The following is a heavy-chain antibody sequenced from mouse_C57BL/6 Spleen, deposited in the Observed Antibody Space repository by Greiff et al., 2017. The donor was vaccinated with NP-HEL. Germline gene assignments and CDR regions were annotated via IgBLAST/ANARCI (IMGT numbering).Heavy chain of an antibody. Sequence: QVQLQQSGAELARPGASVKMSCKASGYTFTSYTMHWVQQRPGQGLEWIGYINPSSGYTKYNQQFKDKATLTADKASSTAYMQMSSLTAEDSADYYCGNYYGTDYYAMDYWGQGTSVTVSS. CDR1: GYTFTSYT. CDR3: GNYYGTDYYAMDY. D-gene: IGHD1-1*01. V-gene: IGHV1-4*01. CDR2: INPSSGYT. J-gene: IGHJ4*01.